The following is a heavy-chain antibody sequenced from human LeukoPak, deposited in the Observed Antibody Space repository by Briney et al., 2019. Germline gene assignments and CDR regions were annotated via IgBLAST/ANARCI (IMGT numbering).Heavy chain of an antibody. V-gene: IGHV4-34*01. D-gene: IGHD3-10*01. CDR2: INHSGST. J-gene: IGHJ6*03. CDR3: ARLAVRRLVRGVIIPPVPYYYYMDV. Sequence: KPSETLSLTCTVSGGSISSYYWSWIRQPPGKGLEWIGEINHSGSTNYNPSLKSRVTISVDTSKNQFSLKLSSVTAADTAVYYCARLAVRRLVRGVIIPPVPYYYYMDVWGKGTTVTISS. CDR1: GGSISSYY.